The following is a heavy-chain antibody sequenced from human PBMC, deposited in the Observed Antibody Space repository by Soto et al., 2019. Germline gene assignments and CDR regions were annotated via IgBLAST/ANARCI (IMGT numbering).Heavy chain of an antibody. CDR3: ARDYSRGTLFGGPEYFQH. CDR2: ISSSGSTI. CDR1: GLTFSDYY. D-gene: IGHD3-3*01. J-gene: IGHJ1*01. Sequence: PVRSLRLSCAASGLTFSDYYISWIRQAPGKGLEWVSYISSSGSTIYYADPVKGRFTISRDNAKNSLYLQMNSLRAEDTAVYYCARDYSRGTLFGGPEYFQHWGQGTLVTVSS. V-gene: IGHV3-11*01.